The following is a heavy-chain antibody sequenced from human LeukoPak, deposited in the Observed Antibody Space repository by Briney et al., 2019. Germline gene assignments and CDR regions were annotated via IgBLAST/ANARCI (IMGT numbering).Heavy chain of an antibody. CDR2: INPSGGST. V-gene: IGHV1-46*01. D-gene: IGHD3-3*01. Sequence: ASVKVSCKASGYTFTSYYMHWVRQAPGQGLEWMGIINPSGGSTSYAQKFQVRVTMTRDMSTSTVYMELSSLRSEDTAVYYCATGGSKVRDYVATIFSLPSYYYYYYMDVWGKGTTVTVSS. CDR3: ATGGSKVRDYVATIFSLPSYYYYYYMDV. J-gene: IGHJ6*03. CDR1: GYTFTSYY.